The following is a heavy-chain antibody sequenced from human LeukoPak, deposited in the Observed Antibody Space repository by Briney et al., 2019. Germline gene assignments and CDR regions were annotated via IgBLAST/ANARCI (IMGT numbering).Heavy chain of an antibody. CDR2: ISRSGDVT. CDR1: GFVFTNYV. J-gene: IGHJ4*02. V-gene: IGHV3-23*01. D-gene: IGHD4-17*01. CDR3: AKDRDDYGDFVFDY. Sequence: GGSLRLSCAASGFVFTNYVMNWVRQAPGGGLEWVSGISRSGDVTYYADSVKGRFTISPDNSKNTPFLQINGLRTEDTAIYYCAKDRDDYGDFVFDYWGQGNLVTVSS.